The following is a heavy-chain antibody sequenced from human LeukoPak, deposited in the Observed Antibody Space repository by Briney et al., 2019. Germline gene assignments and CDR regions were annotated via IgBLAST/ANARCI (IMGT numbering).Heavy chain of an antibody. CDR1: GFTFSSYV. CDR3: SKGGRITAVLPFDY. J-gene: IGHJ4*02. V-gene: IGHV3-23*01. D-gene: IGHD6-13*01. Sequence: GGSLRLSCAASGFTFSSYVMSWVRQAPGKGLEWVSAISGSGGSTYYAYSVKGRFTISRANSKNTLYLQVRSLRAEDTAVYRCSKGGRITAVLPFDYWGQGTLVTVSS. CDR2: ISGSGGST.